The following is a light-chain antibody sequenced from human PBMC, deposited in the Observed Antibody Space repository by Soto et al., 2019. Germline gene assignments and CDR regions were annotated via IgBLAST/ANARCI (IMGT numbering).Light chain of an antibody. J-gene: IGLJ3*02. CDR1: TGAVATNHY. Sequence: QAVVTQEPSLTVSPGGTVTLTCASTTGAVATNHYPYWFQQKPGRAPRTLIYDTNNRHSWAPARFSGSLLGGKPALTLSGAQPEDEADYYCSLAYSGIRVFGGGTKLTVL. CDR2: DTN. CDR3: SLAYSGIRV. V-gene: IGLV7-46*01.